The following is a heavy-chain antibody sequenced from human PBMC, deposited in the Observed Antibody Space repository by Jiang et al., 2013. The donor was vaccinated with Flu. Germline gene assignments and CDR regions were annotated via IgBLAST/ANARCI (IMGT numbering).Heavy chain of an antibody. V-gene: IGHV1-69*06. J-gene: IGHJ6*02. CDR1: GGTFSSYA. D-gene: IGHD3-10*01. CDR2: IIPIFGTA. CDR3: ASYRGEYGSGLGDYYGMDV. Sequence: GAEVKKPGSSVKVSCKASGGTFSSYAISWVRQAPGQGLEWMGGIIPIFGTANYAQKFQGRVTITADKSTSTAYMELSSLRSEDTAVYYCASYRGEYGSGLGDYYGMDVWGQGTTVTVSS.